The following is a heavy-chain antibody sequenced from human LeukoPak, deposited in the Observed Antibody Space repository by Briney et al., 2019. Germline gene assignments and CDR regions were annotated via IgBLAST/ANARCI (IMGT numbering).Heavy chain of an antibody. V-gene: IGHV3-49*03. CDR3: TREIRYFDWFQADY. D-gene: IGHD3-9*01. J-gene: IGHJ4*02. CDR1: GFTFGDHS. Sequence: GGSLRLSCTVSGFTFGDHSVSWFRQAPGKGLEWVGFIRSKAYGGTAGYAASVKGRFTISRDDSKSVAYLQMDSLKTEDTAVYYCTREIRYFDWFQADYWGQGTLVTVSS. CDR2: IRSKAYGGTA.